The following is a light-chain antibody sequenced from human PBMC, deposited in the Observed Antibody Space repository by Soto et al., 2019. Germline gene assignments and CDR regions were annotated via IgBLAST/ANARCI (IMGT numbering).Light chain of an antibody. CDR1: SSDVGGYNY. CDR3: SSYTGSNNLV. CDR2: EVT. J-gene: IGLJ2*01. V-gene: IGLV2-8*01. Sequence: QSVLTQPPSASGSPGQSVTISCTGTSSDVGGYNYVSWYQQHPGKAPKLMIYEVTKRPSGVPDRFSGSKSGNTASLTVSGLQAEAEADYYYSSYTGSNNLVFGGGTKLTVL.